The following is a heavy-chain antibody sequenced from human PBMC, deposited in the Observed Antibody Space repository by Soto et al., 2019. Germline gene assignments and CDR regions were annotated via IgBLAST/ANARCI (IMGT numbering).Heavy chain of an antibody. D-gene: IGHD1-26*01. CDR3: ATDTGSSGSYIVF. J-gene: IGHJ4*02. Sequence: GGSLRLSCAASGFTFDDYAMHWVRQAPGKGLEWVSTITWNSGSIDYADSVKGRFTISRDNAKNSLYLEMNSLGAEDTALYYCATDTGSSGSYIVFWGQGTLVTVSS. V-gene: IGHV3-9*01. CDR1: GFTFDDYA. CDR2: ITWNSGSI.